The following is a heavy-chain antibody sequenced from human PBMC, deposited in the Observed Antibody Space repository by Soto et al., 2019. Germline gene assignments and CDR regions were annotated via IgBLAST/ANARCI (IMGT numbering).Heavy chain of an antibody. J-gene: IGHJ4*02. CDR1: GFTFSDNY. V-gene: IGHV3-11*01. CDR2: ISSSGSII. D-gene: IGHD3-22*01. Sequence: GGSLRLSCAASGFTFSDNYMSWIRQAPGKGLEWVSYISSSGSIIYYADSVKGRFTISRDNAKNSLYLQMNSLRAEDTAVYYCARDLGYYESDGYFDYWGQGAVGTSPQ. CDR3: ARDLGYYESDGYFDY.